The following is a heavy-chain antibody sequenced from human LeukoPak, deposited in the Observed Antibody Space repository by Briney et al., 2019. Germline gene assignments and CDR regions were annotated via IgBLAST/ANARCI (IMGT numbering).Heavy chain of an antibody. CDR2: INSDGSST. V-gene: IGHV3-74*01. CDR3: ATANFHAFEI. J-gene: IGHJ3*02. Sequence: GGSLRLSCAASGFTFSSYWMHWVRQAPGKGLVWVSRINSDGSSTTYADSVKGRFTIPRDNAKNTLYLQMNSLRAEDTAVYYCATANFHAFEIWGQGTMVTVSS. CDR1: GFTFSSYW. D-gene: IGHD6-25*01.